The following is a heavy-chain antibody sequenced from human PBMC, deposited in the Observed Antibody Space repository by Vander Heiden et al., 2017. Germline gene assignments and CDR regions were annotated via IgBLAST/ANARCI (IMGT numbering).Heavy chain of an antibody. CDR3: ARHYSYDFWSGYSLYYYYGMDV. V-gene: IGHV4-39*01. D-gene: IGHD3-3*01. Sequence: QLQLQESGPGLVQPSETLSLTCTVSGGSISSSSYYWGWLRQPPGKGLEWIGSIYYSGSTYYNPSLKSRVTISVDTSKNQFSLKLSSVTAADTAVYYCARHYSYDFWSGYSLYYYYGMDVWGQGTTVTVSS. J-gene: IGHJ6*02. CDR1: GGSISSSSYY. CDR2: IYYSGST.